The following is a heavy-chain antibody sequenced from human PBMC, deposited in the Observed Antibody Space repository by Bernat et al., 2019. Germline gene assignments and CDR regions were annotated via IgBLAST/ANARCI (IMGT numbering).Heavy chain of an antibody. CDR2: ISSSSSYI. CDR1: GFTFSSYS. D-gene: IGHD3-10*02. CDR3: ARYVAIPHVDAFDI. J-gene: IGHJ3*02. Sequence: EVQLVESGGGLVKPGGSLRLSCAASGFTFSSYSMNWVRQAPGKGLEWVSSISSSSSYIYYADSVKGRFTISRDNAKNSLYLQMNSLSAEDTAVYYCARYVAIPHVDAFDIWGQGTMVTVSS. V-gene: IGHV3-21*01.